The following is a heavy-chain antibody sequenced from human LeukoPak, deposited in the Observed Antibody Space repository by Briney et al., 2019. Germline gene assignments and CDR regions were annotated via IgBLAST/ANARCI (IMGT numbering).Heavy chain of an antibody. CDR3: ARRVGTGNFDN. D-gene: IGHD7-27*01. V-gene: IGHV4-39*01. Sequence: SETLSLTCTVSGGSISSMSYYWAWIRQSPDKGLDWIASIYYSGGTYYNLSLKSRVTISVDTSKNRFSLNVSSVTAADTGVYYCARRVGTGNFDNWGQGTLVTVSA. CDR2: IYYSGGT. J-gene: IGHJ4*02. CDR1: GGSISSMSYY.